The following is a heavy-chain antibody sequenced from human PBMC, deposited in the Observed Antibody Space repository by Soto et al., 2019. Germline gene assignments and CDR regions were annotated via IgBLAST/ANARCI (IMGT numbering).Heavy chain of an antibody. CDR3: ARWVDGEFFDY. V-gene: IGHV3-30-3*01. D-gene: IGHD4-17*01. CDR1: GFTFSSYA. Sequence: QVQLVESGGGVVQPGRSLRLSCAASGFTFSSYAMHWVRQAPGKGLEWVAVISYDGSNKYYADSVKGRFTISRDNSKNTLYLQMNSLRAEDTAVYYCARWVDGEFFDYWGQGTLVTVSS. CDR2: ISYDGSNK. J-gene: IGHJ4*02.